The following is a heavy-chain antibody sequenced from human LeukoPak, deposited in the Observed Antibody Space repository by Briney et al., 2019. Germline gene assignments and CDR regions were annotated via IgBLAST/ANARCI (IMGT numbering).Heavy chain of an antibody. D-gene: IGHD1-1*01. J-gene: IGHJ6*03. Sequence: ASVKVSCKASGYTFTSYYMHWVRQAPGQGLEWMGIINPSGGSTSYAQKFQGRVTMTRDTSTSTVYMELSSLRSEDTAVHYCASHPTHQLMDVWGKGTTVTVSS. CDR2: INPSGGST. V-gene: IGHV1-46*03. CDR3: ASHPTHQLMDV. CDR1: GYTFTSYY.